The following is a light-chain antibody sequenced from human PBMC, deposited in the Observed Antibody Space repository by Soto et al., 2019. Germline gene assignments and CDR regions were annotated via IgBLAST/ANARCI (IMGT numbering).Light chain of an antibody. CDR3: NSYASVNSPVL. V-gene: IGLV2-14*03. CDR1: SSDIGAYDY. CDR2: GVS. Sequence: QSALTQPASVSGSPGQSITISCTGTSSDIGAYDYVSWYQQHPGKAPKLMIYGVSNRPLGVSYRFSGSKSGNTASLTISGLQSEDEADYYCNSYASVNSPVLFGGGTKLTVL. J-gene: IGLJ2*01.